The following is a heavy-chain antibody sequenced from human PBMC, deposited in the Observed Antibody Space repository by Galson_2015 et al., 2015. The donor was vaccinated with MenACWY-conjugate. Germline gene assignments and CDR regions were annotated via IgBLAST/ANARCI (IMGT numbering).Heavy chain of an antibody. V-gene: IGHV4-59*08. Sequence: LSLTCPVSGGSIRCPSWSWIRPPPGQGLDWIAYIRDNGSLKDNPSLKSRVTMSEVKSNNQFSLRLISVTAADTAVDYCARIPTWGSSFGYFVYWGQGIVVAVSS. CDR2: IRDNGSL. CDR1: GGSIRCPS. D-gene: IGHD7-27*01. J-gene: IGHJ4*02. CDR3: ARIPTWGSSFGYFVY.